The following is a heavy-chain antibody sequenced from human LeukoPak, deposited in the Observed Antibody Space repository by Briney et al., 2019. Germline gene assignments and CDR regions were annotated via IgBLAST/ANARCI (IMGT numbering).Heavy chain of an antibody. CDR3: ATYYGDWAYYFDY. V-gene: IGHV3-48*03. D-gene: IGHD4-17*01. J-gene: IGHJ4*02. Sequence: GSLRLSCAASGFTFSSYEMNWVRQAPGKGLEWVSYISSSGSTIYYADSVKGRFTISRDNAKNSLYLQMNSLRAEDTAVYYCATYYGDWAYYFDYWGQGTLVTVSS. CDR2: ISSSGSTI. CDR1: GFTFSSYE.